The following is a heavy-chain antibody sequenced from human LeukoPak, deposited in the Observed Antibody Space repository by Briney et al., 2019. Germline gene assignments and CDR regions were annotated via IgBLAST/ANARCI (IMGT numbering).Heavy chain of an antibody. V-gene: IGHV3-30-3*01. D-gene: IGHD2-2*01. CDR1: GFTFSSYA. J-gene: IGHJ3*02. CDR3: AKVFWDIVVVPAAMGAFDI. CDR2: ISYDGSNK. Sequence: GRSLRLSCAASGFTFSSYAMHWVRQAPGKGLEWVAVISYDGSNKYYADSVKGRFTISRDNSKNTLYLQMNSLRAEDTAVYYCAKVFWDIVVVPAAMGAFDIWGQGTMVTVSS.